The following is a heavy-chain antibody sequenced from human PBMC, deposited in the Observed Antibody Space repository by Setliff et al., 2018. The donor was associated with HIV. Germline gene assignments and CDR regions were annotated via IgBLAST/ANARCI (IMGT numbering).Heavy chain of an antibody. V-gene: IGHV4-4*08. D-gene: IGHD5-12*01. CDR3: SRATYSAYDYTSFHT. Sequence: LSLTCTVSNDSTTSFYCTWIRQPPGKGLAWIGYIYTSGSSNYNPSLKSRVTFSIDTSKNQFSLKLDSVTAADTAVYYCSRATYSAYDYTSFHTWGQGTMVTVSS. CDR1: NDSTTSFY. J-gene: IGHJ4*03. CDR2: IYTSGSS.